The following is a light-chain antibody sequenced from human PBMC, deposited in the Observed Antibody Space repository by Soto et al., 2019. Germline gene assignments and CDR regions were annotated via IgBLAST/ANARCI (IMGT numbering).Light chain of an antibody. V-gene: IGKV1-5*03. CDR3: QQYNSYSALT. Sequence: DIQMTQSPSTLSASVGDRVTITCRASQSISSWLAWYQQKPGKAPKLLIYKASSLESGVPSRFSGSGSGTKFPLTISSLQPDDFATYYCQQYNSYSALTFGGGTKVEIK. CDR1: QSISSW. J-gene: IGKJ4*01. CDR2: KAS.